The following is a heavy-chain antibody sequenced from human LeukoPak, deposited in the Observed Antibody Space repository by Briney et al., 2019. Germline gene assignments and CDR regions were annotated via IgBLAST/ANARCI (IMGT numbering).Heavy chain of an antibody. CDR1: GGSISSYY. CDR2: IYYSGST. V-gene: IGHV4-59*08. D-gene: IGHD3-22*01. J-gene: IGHJ4*02. CDR3: ARRNTYYYESSGYYYFDY. Sequence: PSETLSLTCTVSGGSISSYYWSWIRQPPGKGLEWIGYIYYSGSTNYNPSLKSRVTISLDASKNQFSLQLNSVPAADTAVYYCARRNTYYYESSGYYYFDYWGQGTLVTV.